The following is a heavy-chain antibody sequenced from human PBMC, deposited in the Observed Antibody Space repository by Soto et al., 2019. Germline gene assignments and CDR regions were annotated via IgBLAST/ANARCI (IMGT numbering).Heavy chain of an antibody. CDR3: ARENYNFGFHS. CDR2: ISYDGSNK. J-gene: IGHJ4*02. Sequence: PGGSLRLSCAASGFTFSSYAIHWVRQAPGRGLEWMTVISYDGSNKYYADSVKGRCTISRDNSKHTVFLQMNSLRPEDTAVYYCARENYNFGFHSWGQGSLVTVSS. D-gene: IGHD1-7*01. CDR1: GFTFSSYA. V-gene: IGHV3-30-3*01.